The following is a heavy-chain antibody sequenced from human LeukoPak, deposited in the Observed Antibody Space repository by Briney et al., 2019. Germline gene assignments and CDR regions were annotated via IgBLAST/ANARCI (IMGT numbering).Heavy chain of an antibody. Sequence: LAGGSLRLSCATSGFTFSSYAMSWVRQAPGKGLEWVSVISGGGDRTYYADSVKGRFTISRDNSKNTLYLQMNSLRAEDSAVFYCAKGSDLWFGETWGQGTLVTVFS. CDR2: ISGGGDRT. CDR1: GFTFSSYA. V-gene: IGHV3-23*01. D-gene: IGHD3-10*01. J-gene: IGHJ4*02. CDR3: AKGSDLWFGET.